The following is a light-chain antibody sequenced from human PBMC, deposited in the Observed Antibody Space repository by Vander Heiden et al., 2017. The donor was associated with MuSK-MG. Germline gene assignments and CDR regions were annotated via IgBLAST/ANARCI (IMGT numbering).Light chain of an antibody. Sequence: DIQMTPSPSSLSASVGDRVTITCRASQSISSYLNWYQQKPGKAPKLLIYAASSLQSGVPSRLSGSGSGTDFTLTISRLQPEDFATYYCQQSDSTPTTFGQGTKLEIK. V-gene: IGKV1-39*01. CDR2: AAS. CDR1: QSISSY. CDR3: QQSDSTPTT. J-gene: IGKJ2*01.